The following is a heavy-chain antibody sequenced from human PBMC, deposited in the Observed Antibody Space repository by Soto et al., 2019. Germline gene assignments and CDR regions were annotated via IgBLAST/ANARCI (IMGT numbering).Heavy chain of an antibody. Sequence: SETLSLTCAVYGGAFSGDYWSWIRQPPGKGLEWIGEINHSGSTNYNPSLKSRVTISVDTSKNQFSLKLSSVTAADTAVYYCARGPRRGYSYGTLDYWGQGTLVTVSS. CDR1: GGAFSGDY. CDR2: INHSGST. V-gene: IGHV4-34*01. CDR3: ARGPRRGYSYGTLDY. J-gene: IGHJ4*02. D-gene: IGHD5-18*01.